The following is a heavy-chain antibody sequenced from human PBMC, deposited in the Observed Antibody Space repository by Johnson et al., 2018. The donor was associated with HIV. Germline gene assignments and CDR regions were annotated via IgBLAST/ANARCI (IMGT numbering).Heavy chain of an antibody. Sequence: VQLVESGGGVVQPGGSLGLSCAVSGFTFSNYWMSWVRQAPGKGLEWVSGITWNGGSTGYAESVKGRFTISRDNSKTTLYLQMNSLRAEDTAVYYCAKREGFPKDAFDIWGQGTMVTVSS. V-gene: IGHV3-20*04. CDR2: ITWNGGST. J-gene: IGHJ3*02. CDR3: AKREGFPKDAFDI. CDR1: GFTFSNYW. D-gene: IGHD5-24*01.